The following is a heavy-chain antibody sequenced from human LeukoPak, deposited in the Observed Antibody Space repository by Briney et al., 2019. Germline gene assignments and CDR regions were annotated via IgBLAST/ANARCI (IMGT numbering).Heavy chain of an antibody. CDR3: ARWTRSFDY. Sequence: TSETLSLTCAVYGEPFSGYYWSWVRQPPGKGLEWIGEINHSGSTNYNPSLKSRVTISVDSSKNQFSLKLSSVPAADTAVYYCARWTRSFDYWGQGTLVTVSS. J-gene: IGHJ4*02. D-gene: IGHD3/OR15-3a*01. CDR1: GEPFSGYY. CDR2: INHSGST. V-gene: IGHV4-34*01.